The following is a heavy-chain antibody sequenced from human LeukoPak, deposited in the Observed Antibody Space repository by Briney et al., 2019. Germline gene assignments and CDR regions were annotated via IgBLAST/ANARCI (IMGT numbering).Heavy chain of an antibody. J-gene: IGHJ6*02. V-gene: IGHV1-3*01. CDR2: INGGNDNT. CDR1: GYTFTTYS. CDR3: ARTPFDWNARHYYGMDV. Sequence: ASVKVSCKASGYTFTTYSIHWVRQAPGQRLEWMGRINGGNDNTRYSQKFQGRVTITRDTSASTAYMELSSLRSEDTAVYYCARTPFDWNARHYYGMDVWGQGTTVTVSS. D-gene: IGHD1-1*01.